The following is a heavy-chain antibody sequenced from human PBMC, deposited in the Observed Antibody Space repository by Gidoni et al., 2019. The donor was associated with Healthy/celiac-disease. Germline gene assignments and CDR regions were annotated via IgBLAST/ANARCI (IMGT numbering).Heavy chain of an antibody. Sequence: QVQLQQWGAGLLKPSETLSLTCAVYGGSFSGYYWSWIRQSPGKGLEWIGEINHSGNTNYNPSLKSRVTISIDTSKNQFSLKLSSVTAADTAVYYCARARPDLVATILVDSFAIWGQGTMVTVSS. J-gene: IGHJ3*02. CDR1: GGSFSGYY. CDR2: INHSGNT. CDR3: ARARPDLVATILVDSFAI. D-gene: IGHD5-12*01. V-gene: IGHV4-34*02.